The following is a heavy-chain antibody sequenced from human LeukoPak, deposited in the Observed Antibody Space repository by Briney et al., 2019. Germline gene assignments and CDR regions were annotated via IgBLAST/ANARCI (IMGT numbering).Heavy chain of an antibody. D-gene: IGHD3-22*01. CDR3: ARQDYYEKSGYYYFDH. CDR2: IYNSGST. V-gene: IGHV4-39*01. Sequence: PSETLSLTSTVSGGSISSSSYFWAWIRQPPGKGLEWIGSIYNSGSTYYNPSLKSRVTVSVDTSKNQLSLKVNSVTAADTAVYYCARQDYYEKSGYYYFDHWGQGTLVTVSS. CDR1: GGSISSSSYF. J-gene: IGHJ4*02.